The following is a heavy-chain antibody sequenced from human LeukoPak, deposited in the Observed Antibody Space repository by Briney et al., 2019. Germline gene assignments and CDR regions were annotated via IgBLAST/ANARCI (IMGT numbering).Heavy chain of an antibody. CDR3: TTTVTTFLGRGPFDY. Sequence: GGSLRLSCAASGFTFSSYWMHWVRQAPGKGLVWVSRINSDGSSTSYADSVKGRFTISRDNAKNTLYLQMNSLRAEDTAVYYCTTTVTTFLGRGPFDYWGQGTLVAASS. D-gene: IGHD4-17*01. J-gene: IGHJ4*02. CDR1: GFTFSSYW. CDR2: INSDGSST. V-gene: IGHV3-74*01.